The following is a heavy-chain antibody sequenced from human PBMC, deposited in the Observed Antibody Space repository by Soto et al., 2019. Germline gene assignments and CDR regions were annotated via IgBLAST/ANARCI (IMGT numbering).Heavy chain of an antibody. CDR3: ARGLTSDSDRSGYS. J-gene: IGHJ4*02. V-gene: IGHV3-74*01. D-gene: IGHD3-22*01. CDR1: GFTFSSHW. CDR2: IKSDGSST. Sequence: EVQLVESGGGLVQSGGSLRLSCGASGFTFSSHWMVWVRHAPGKGLVCVSSIKSDGSSTSYADSVKGRFTISRDNAKNTLYLQMNSLRADDTAVYYCARGLTSDSDRSGYSWGQGTLVTVSS.